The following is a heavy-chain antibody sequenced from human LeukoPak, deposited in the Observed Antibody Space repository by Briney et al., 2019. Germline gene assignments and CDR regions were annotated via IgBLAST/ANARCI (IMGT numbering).Heavy chain of an antibody. V-gene: IGHV7-4-1*02. J-gene: IGHJ4*02. CDR2: INTNTGNP. CDR1: GYTFTSYA. Sequence: ASVKVSCKASGYTFTSYAMNWVRQAPGQGLEWMGWINTNTGNPTYAQGFTGRFVFSLDTSVSTAYLQISSLKAEDTAVYYCARDFRQSYYDSSGYYLQSDDYWGQGTLVTVSS. CDR3: ARDFRQSYYDSSGYYLQSDDY. D-gene: IGHD3-22*01.